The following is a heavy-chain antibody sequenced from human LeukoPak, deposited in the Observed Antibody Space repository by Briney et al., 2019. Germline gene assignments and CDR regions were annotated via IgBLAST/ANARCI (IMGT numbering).Heavy chain of an antibody. CDR3: ARGPVLLWFGESDWFDP. J-gene: IGHJ5*02. D-gene: IGHD3-10*01. V-gene: IGHV3-7*01. Sequence: DSVKGRFTTSRDNVENSLYLQMNSLRAEDTAVYYCARGPVLLWFGESDWFDPWGQGTLVTVTS.